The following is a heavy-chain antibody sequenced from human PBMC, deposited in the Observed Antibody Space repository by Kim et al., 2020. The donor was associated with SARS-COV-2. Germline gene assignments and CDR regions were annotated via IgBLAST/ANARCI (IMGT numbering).Heavy chain of an antibody. CDR3: ARLGLYSSSWYYFDY. D-gene: IGHD6-13*01. J-gene: IGHJ4*02. Sequence: AALKSRVALSVDTSKSQFSLKLSSVTADDTAVYYCARLGLYSSSWYYFDYWGQGTLVTVSS. V-gene: IGHV4-39*01.